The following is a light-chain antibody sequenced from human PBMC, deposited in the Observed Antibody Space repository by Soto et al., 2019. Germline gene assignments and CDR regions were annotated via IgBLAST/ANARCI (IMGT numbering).Light chain of an antibody. CDR1: QSVTSSY. Sequence: IVLTQAPCTLSLSPWERATLSCMSIQSVTSSYLAWYQQKPGQAPRLLVSAASNRATGIPARFSGSGSGTDFTLTISSLEPEDFGVFYCQQRFDWPKITFGQGTRLEIK. CDR3: QQRFDWPKIT. CDR2: AAS. J-gene: IGKJ5*01. V-gene: IGKV3-11*01.